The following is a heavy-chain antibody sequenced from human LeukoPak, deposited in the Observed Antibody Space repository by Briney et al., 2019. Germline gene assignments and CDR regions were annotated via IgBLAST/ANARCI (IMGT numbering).Heavy chain of an antibody. Sequence: SETLSLTCTVSGGSISGYYWGWIRQPPGKGLEWIGYIYHSGSTYYNPSLKSRVTISVDRSKNQFSLKLSSVTAADTAVYYCARGVITGTTSYYYCGMDVWGQGTTVTVSS. V-gene: IGHV4-59*12. J-gene: IGHJ6*02. CDR1: GGSISGYY. D-gene: IGHD1-7*01. CDR2: IYHSGST. CDR3: ARGVITGTTSYYYCGMDV.